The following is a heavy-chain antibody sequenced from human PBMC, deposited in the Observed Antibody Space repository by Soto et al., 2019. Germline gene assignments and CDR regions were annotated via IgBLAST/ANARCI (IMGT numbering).Heavy chain of an antibody. CDR2: INAGNGNT. Sequence: ASVKVSCKASGYTFTSYSMHWVRQAPGQRLEWMGWINAGNGNTKYSQKFQGRVTITRDTSASTAYMELSSLRSEDTAVYYCARGAXTTLIDYWGQGTLVTVSS. D-gene: IGHD4-17*01. V-gene: IGHV1-3*01. CDR1: GYTFTSYS. CDR3: ARGAXTTLIDY. J-gene: IGHJ4*02.